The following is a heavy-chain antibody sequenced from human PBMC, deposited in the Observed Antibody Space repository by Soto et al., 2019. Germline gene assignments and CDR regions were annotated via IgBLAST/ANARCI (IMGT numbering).Heavy chain of an antibody. CDR3: ARGREYYDSSGYHYYFDS. CDR2: IYFTGST. D-gene: IGHD3-22*01. J-gene: IGHJ4*02. Sequence: XETLSLTCTVSGCSISSYYWSWIRQPPGKGLEWIGYIYFTGSTNYNPSLKSRVTISVDTSKIQFSLKLSSVTAADTAVYYCARGREYYDSSGYHYYFDSWGQGTLVTVSS. V-gene: IGHV4-59*01. CDR1: GCSISSYY.